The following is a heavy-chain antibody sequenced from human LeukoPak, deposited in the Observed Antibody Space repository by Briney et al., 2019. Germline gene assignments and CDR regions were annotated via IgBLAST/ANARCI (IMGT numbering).Heavy chain of an antibody. CDR2: ISSSGSTI. D-gene: IGHD2-15*01. CDR3: ARVRRYCSGGSCYFPY. V-gene: IGHV3-48*03. J-gene: IGHJ4*02. Sequence: GGPLRLSCAASGFTFSSYEMNWVRQAPGKGLEWISYISSSGSTIYYADSVKGRFTISRDNAKNSLYLQMNSLRAEDTAVYYCARVRRYCSGGSCYFPYWGQGTLVTVSS. CDR1: GFTFSSYE.